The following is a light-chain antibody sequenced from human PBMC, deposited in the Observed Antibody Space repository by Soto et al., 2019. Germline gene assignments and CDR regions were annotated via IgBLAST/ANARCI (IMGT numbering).Light chain of an antibody. Sequence: DIQMTQSPSTLSASVGDRVTITCRASQSISSWLAWYQKKPGKAPKLLIYKASSLEGGVPSRFSGSGSGTDFTLTISSLQPDDFATYYCQQYHSYSLTFGGGTKVDIK. V-gene: IGKV1-5*03. CDR3: QQYHSYSLT. J-gene: IGKJ4*01. CDR2: KAS. CDR1: QSISSW.